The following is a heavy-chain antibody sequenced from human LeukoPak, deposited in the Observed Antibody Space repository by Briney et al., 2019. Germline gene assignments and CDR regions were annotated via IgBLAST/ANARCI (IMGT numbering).Heavy chain of an antibody. D-gene: IGHD2-15*01. Sequence: SETLSLTCTVSGVSLSNSNFYWGWIRRPPGKGPEFIGSMHYSGSTYYNPSPKSRVAVFVETSKNQFSLNLRFVTHADTAVYYCARGVYCSXXXXYXXXGXXXXVT. CDR3: ARGVYCSXXXXYXX. CDR2: MHYSGST. CDR1: GVSLSNSNFY. V-gene: IGHV4-39*02. J-gene: IGHJ1*01.